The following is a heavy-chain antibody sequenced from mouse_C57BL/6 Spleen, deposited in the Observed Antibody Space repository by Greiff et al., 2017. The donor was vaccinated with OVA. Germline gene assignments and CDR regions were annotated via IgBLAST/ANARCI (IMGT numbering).Heavy chain of an antibody. CDR1: GFNIKDDY. V-gene: IGHV14-4*01. CDR2: IDPENGDT. Sequence: EVQLQESGAELVRPGASVKLSCTASGFNIKDDYMHWVKQRPEQGLEWIGWIDPENGDTEYASKLQGKATITADTSSNTAYLQLSSLTSEDTAVYYCTSGGLRGAYWGQGTLVTVSA. J-gene: IGHJ3*01. D-gene: IGHD2-4*01. CDR3: TSGGLRGAY.